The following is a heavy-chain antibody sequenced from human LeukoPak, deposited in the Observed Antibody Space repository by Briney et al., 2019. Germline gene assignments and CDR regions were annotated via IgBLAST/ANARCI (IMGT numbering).Heavy chain of an antibody. CDR1: GFTFSSYA. CDR3: ARDLGYDFWSGYFPTYYYGMDV. Sequence: GGSLRLSCAASGFTFSSYAMHWVRQAPGKGLEWVAVISYDGSNKYYADSMKGRFTISRDNSKNTLYLQMNSLRAEDTAVYYCARDLGYDFWSGYFPTYYYGMDVWGQGTTVTVSS. CDR2: ISYDGSNK. D-gene: IGHD3-3*01. J-gene: IGHJ6*02. V-gene: IGHV3-30-3*01.